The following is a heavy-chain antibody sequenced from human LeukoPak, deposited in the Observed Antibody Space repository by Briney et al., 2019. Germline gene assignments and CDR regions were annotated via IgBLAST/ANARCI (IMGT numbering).Heavy chain of an antibody. D-gene: IGHD5-18*01. V-gene: IGHV3-21*01. CDR3: ARGLRDTAMADRDY. CDR2: ISSSSSYI. Sequence: GGSLRLSCAASGFTFSIFAMNWVRQAPGKGLEWVSSISSSSSYIYYADSVKGRFTISRDNAKNSLYLQMNSLRAEDTAVYYCARGLRDTAMADRDYWGQGTLVTVSS. CDR1: GFTFSIFA. J-gene: IGHJ4*02.